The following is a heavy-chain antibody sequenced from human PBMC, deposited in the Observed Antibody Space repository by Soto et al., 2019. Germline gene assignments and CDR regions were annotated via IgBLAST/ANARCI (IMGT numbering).Heavy chain of an antibody. J-gene: IGHJ6*02. V-gene: IGHV5-51*01. D-gene: IGHD4-17*01. CDR2: IYPGDSDT. CDR3: ARSTYGVQYYYGMDV. Sequence: PGESLKISCKGSGYSFTSYWIGWVRQMPGKGLEWMGIIYPGDSDTRYSPSFQGQVTISADKSISTAYLQWSSLKASDTAMYYCARSTYGVQYYYGMDVCGQGTTVTVYS. CDR1: GYSFTSYW.